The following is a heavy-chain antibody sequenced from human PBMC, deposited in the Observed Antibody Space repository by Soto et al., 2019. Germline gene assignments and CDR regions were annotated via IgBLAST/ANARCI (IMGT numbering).Heavy chain of an antibody. CDR1: GYSFTSYS. CDR3: ASGLAGYFDN. V-gene: IGHV1-3*01. Sequence: QVQLVQSGAEVKKPGASVKVSCKASGYSFTSYSMHWVRQAPGQRLEWLGWINAGSGYTKYSQKFQGRVTLTRDTSAITAYMELTSLRSEDTAVYYCASGLAGYFDNWGQGTLVTVSS. J-gene: IGHJ4*02. CDR2: INAGSGYT. D-gene: IGHD3-10*01.